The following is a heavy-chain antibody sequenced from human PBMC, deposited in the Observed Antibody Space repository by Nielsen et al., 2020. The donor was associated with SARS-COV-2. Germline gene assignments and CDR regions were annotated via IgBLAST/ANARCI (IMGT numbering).Heavy chain of an antibody. CDR2: IYPGDSDT. V-gene: IGHV5-51*01. CDR3: ARLGDYYDSSGYFDYYYGMDV. CDR1: GYSFISYW. D-gene: IGHD3-22*01. Sequence: KVSCKGSGYSFISYWIGWVRQMPGKGLEWMGIIYPGDSDTRNSPSFQGQVTISVDKTISTAYLQWSSLKASDTAMYYCARLGDYYDSSGYFDYYYGMDVWGQGTTVTVSS. J-gene: IGHJ6*02.